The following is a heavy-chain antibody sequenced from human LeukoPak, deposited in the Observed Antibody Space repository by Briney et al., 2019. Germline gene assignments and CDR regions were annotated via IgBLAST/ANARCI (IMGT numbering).Heavy chain of an antibody. Sequence: SETLSLTCTVSGGSISSYYRSWLRQPPGKGLEYIGYISYSGSTNYNPSLKSRVTMSVDTSKDQFSLKLSSVTAADTAVYYCARAGPRRDGYNVDYWGQGTLVTVSS. CDR1: GGSISSYY. D-gene: IGHD5-24*01. J-gene: IGHJ4*02. CDR2: ISYSGST. CDR3: ARAGPRRDGYNVDY. V-gene: IGHV4-59*01.